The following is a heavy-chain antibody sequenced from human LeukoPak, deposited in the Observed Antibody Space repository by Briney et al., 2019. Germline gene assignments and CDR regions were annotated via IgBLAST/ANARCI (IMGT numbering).Heavy chain of an antibody. CDR3: ARGRGYSFGLGVFFDF. D-gene: IGHD5-18*01. Sequence: SETLSLTCAVSGGSITGGGYYWSWIRQHPGKGLEWIGYIYYTGSAYYKPSLKSRVTISVGTSKNQLSLKLTSVTAADTAVYYCARGRGYSFGLGVFFDFWGQGALVTVSS. CDR2: IYYTGSA. J-gene: IGHJ4*02. CDR1: GGSITGGGYY. V-gene: IGHV4-31*11.